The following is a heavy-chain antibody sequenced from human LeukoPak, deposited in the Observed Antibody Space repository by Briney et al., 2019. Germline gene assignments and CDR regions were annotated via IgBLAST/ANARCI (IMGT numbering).Heavy chain of an antibody. J-gene: IGHJ4*02. V-gene: IGHV1-69*05. Sequence: SVKVSCKASGGTFSSYAVSWVRQAPGQGLEWMGGIIPTFGTANYAQKFQGRVTITTDESTSTAYMELSRLRSEDTAAYYCARDKDVSGNYPFDYWGQGTLVTVSS. CDR3: ARDKDVSGNYPFDY. D-gene: IGHD3-10*01. CDR2: IIPTFGTA. CDR1: GGTFSSYA.